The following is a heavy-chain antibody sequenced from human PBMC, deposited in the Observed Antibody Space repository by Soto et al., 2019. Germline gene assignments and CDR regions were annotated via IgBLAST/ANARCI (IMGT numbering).Heavy chain of an antibody. J-gene: IGHJ5*02. CDR3: ARGKQVRGPEYGSGWYTA. V-gene: IGHV4-34*01. Sequence: QVLLQQWGAGLLKPSETLSLTCTVSGGSFSGYYWGWIRLPPGKGLEWIGETIHAGNTTYNPSLKSRFTXXLXXSNNQIFLRRGSLTAADTAVSFCARGKQVRGPEYGSGWYTAWGQGTLVTVSS. D-gene: IGHD6-19*01. CDR1: GGSFSGYY. CDR2: TIHAGNT.